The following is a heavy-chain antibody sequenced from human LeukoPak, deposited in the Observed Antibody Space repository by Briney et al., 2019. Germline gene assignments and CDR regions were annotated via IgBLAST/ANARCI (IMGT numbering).Heavy chain of an antibody. Sequence: ASVKVSCKASGYTFTSYYMHGVRQAPGQGLEWMGIINPSGGSTSYAQKFQGRVTMTRDTSTSTVYMELSSLRSEDTAVYYCARDKDSIVGATYNWFDPWGQGTLVTVSS. D-gene: IGHD1-26*01. V-gene: IGHV1-46*01. CDR3: ARDKDSIVGATYNWFDP. J-gene: IGHJ5*02. CDR2: INPSGGST. CDR1: GYTFTSYY.